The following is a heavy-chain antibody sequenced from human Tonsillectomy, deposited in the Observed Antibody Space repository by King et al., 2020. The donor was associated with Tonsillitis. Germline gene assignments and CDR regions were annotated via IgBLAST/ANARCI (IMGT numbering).Heavy chain of an antibody. Sequence: VQSGAEVKKPGASVKVSCKASGSTFTSYYMHWVRQAPGQGLEWMGIIKPSGGSTSYAQKFKGRVTMTRDTSTSTVYMELSSLRSEDTAVYYCARANEAFEIWGQGTMVTVSS. J-gene: IGHJ3*02. V-gene: IGHV1-46*01. CDR1: GSTFTSYY. D-gene: IGHD1-1*01. CDR2: IKPSGGST. CDR3: ARANEAFEI.